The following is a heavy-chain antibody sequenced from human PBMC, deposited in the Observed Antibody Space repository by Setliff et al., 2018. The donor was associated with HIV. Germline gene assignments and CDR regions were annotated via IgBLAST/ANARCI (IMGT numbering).Heavy chain of an antibody. J-gene: IGHJ4*02. Sequence: PSETLSLTCTVSGGSISSYYWSWIRQPPGKGLEWIGYIYYSGSTNYNPSLKSRVTISVDTSKNQLSLKLSSVTAADTAVYYCARDLVGKNYVDYWGQGTLVTVSS. CDR1: GGSISSYY. V-gene: IGHV4-59*01. D-gene: IGHD3-10*01. CDR2: IYYSGST. CDR3: ARDLVGKNYVDY.